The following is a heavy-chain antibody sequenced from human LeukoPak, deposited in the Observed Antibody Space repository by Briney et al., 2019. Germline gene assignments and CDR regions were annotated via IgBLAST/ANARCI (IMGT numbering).Heavy chain of an antibody. CDR3: ARVPTGPQGYYYYMDV. CDR2: IYYSGST. J-gene: IGHJ6*03. V-gene: IGHV4-59*01. D-gene: IGHD4-17*01. Sequence: SETLSLTCTVSGGSISSYYWSWIRQPPGNGLEWIGYIYYSGSTNYNPSLKSRVTISVDTSKNQFSLKLSSVTAADTAVYYCARVPTGPQGYYYYMDVWGKGTTVTVSS. CDR1: GGSISSYY.